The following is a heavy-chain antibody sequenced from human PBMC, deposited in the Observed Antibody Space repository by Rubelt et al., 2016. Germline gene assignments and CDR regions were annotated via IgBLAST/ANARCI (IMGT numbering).Heavy chain of an antibody. J-gene: IGHJ4*02. V-gene: IGHV1-18*01. D-gene: IGHD5-24*01. Sequence: HVQLVQSGSELKNPGASVKVSCRASGYTFTSYAMNLVRQAPGQGLEWIGWIDGYNGHTTYAQKLQGRVTLTTNTSTNTAYMELRSLRSDDTAVYYCARGWPVEMATYSRYWGQGTLVTVSS. CDR1: GYTFTSYA. CDR3: ARGWPVEMATYSRY. CDR2: IDGYNGHT.